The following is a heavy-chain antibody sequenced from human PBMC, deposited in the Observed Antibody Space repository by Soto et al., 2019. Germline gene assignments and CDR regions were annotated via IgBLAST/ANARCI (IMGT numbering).Heavy chain of an antibody. CDR1: GFTFSSYA. J-gene: IGHJ4*02. V-gene: IGHV3-23*01. Sequence: GGSLRLSCAASGFTFSSYAMRWFRQAPGKGLEWVSAISGDGTLTSYTDSVKGRFTISRDNSKNTLYLQMNSLRDEDTAVYYCAKGNSASGSPYYLDFWGQGTLVTVSS. CDR3: AKGNSASGSPYYLDF. D-gene: IGHD1-26*01. CDR2: ISGDGTLT.